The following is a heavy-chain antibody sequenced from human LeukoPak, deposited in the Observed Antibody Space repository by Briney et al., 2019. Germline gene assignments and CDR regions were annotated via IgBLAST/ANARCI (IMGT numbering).Heavy chain of an antibody. CDR2: INPNSGGT. D-gene: IGHD6-19*01. J-gene: IGHJ3*02. V-gene: IGHV1-2*02. Sequence: ASVKVSCKASGYTFTGYYMHWVRQAPGLGREWMGWINPNSGGTNYAQKFQGRVTMTRDTSISTAYMELSRLRSDDTAVYYCARDLQWPDAFDIWGQGTMVTVSS. CDR3: ARDLQWPDAFDI. CDR1: GYTFTGYY.